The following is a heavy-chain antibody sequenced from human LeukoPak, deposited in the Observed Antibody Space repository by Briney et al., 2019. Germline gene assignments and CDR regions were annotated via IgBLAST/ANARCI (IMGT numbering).Heavy chain of an antibody. J-gene: IGHJ5*02. CDR1: GFTFSDHY. CDR3: ARGDKQLVFNRNKGGFDP. Sequence: GSLRLSCAASGFTFSDHYMHWVRQAPGKGLEWVTIISYDGSNKYYADSVKGRFTISRDNSKNTLYLQMNSLRTEDTAVYYCARGDKQLVFNRNKGGFDPWGQGTLVTVSS. V-gene: IGHV3-30*03. D-gene: IGHD6-13*01. CDR2: ISYDGSNK.